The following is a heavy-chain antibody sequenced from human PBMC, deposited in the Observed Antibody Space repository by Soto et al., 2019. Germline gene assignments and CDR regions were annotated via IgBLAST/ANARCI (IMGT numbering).Heavy chain of an antibody. CDR2: IIPIFGTA. CDR1: GGTFSSYA. CDR3: ARYGSGIRKPRLYQLEQNYYYYGMDV. Sequence: QVQLVQSGAEVKKPGSSVKVSCKASGGTFSSYAISWVRQAPGQGLEWMGGIIPIFGTANYAQKFQGRVTITADESKSTAYMELSSLRSEDTAVYYCARYGSGIRKPRLYQLEQNYYYYGMDVWGQGTTVTVSS. D-gene: IGHD3-10*01. V-gene: IGHV1-69*01. J-gene: IGHJ6*02.